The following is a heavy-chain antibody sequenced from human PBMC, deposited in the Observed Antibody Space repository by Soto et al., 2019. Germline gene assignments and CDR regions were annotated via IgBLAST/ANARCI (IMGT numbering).Heavy chain of an antibody. V-gene: IGHV5-51*01. J-gene: IGHJ6*02. CDR1: GYSFTSYW. D-gene: IGHD2-8*01. Sequence: HGESLKISCKGSGYSFTSYWIGWVRQMPGKGLEWMGIIYPGDSDTRYSPSFQGQVTISADKSISTAYLQWSSLKASDTAMYYCAREDIVLAYGMDVWGQGTTVTVSS. CDR2: IYPGDSDT. CDR3: AREDIVLAYGMDV.